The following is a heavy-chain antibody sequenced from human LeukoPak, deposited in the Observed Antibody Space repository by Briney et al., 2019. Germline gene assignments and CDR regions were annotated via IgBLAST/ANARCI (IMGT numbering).Heavy chain of an antibody. D-gene: IGHD4-17*01. CDR1: GGSISYYY. V-gene: IGHV4-59*01. Sequence: SETLSLTCTVSGGSISYYYWSWIRQSPGKGLEWIGYIYYSGTTNYNPSLTSRVTISVDTSKNQFSLQLRSVTAADTAVYYCAREDPQATVPEGMDVWGQRTTVTVSS. CDR3: AREDPQATVPEGMDV. CDR2: IYYSGTT. J-gene: IGHJ6*02.